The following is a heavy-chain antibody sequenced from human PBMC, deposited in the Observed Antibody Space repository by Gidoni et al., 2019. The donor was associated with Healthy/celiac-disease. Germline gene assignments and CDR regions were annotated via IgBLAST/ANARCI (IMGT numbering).Heavy chain of an antibody. D-gene: IGHD3-10*01. CDR3: ERVAGYGRFGEIGN. V-gene: IGHV4-39*01. CDR2: IYYSGGT. Sequence: QPHLQASPPSPVNPSETLSLTFTASACSIISSSYDWGWFRQPRGKGLEWIGSIYYSGGTYNNPSLKSRDTISVDTTKNQFARKLSSVTAADTDVYYCERVAGYGRFGEIGNWGQGNLVTGSS. J-gene: IGHJ4*02. CDR1: ACSIISSSYD.